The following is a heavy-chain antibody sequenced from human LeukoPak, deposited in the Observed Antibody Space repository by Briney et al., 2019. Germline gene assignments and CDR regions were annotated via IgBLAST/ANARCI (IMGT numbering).Heavy chain of an antibody. CDR2: INPNSGGT. D-gene: IGHD6-19*01. J-gene: IGHJ4*02. CDR1: GYTFTGYY. Sequence: ASVKVSCKASGYTFTGYYMHWVRQAPGQGLEWMGWINPNSGGTNYAQKFQGRVTMTRDTSISTAYMELSRLRSDDTAVYYCAGDLGWYGLRDFDYWGQGTLVTVSS. CDR3: AGDLGWYGLRDFDY. V-gene: IGHV1-2*02.